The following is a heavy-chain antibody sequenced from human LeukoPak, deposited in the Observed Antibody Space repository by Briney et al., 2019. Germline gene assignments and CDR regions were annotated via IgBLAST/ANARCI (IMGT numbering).Heavy chain of an antibody. CDR3: ARGTSSSWYPFDY. V-gene: IGHV3-23*01. CDR2: ISGSGGST. CDR1: GFTFDDYG. J-gene: IGHJ4*02. D-gene: IGHD6-13*01. Sequence: AGGSLRLSCAASGFTFDDYGMSWVRQAPGKGLEWVSGISGSGGSTYYADSVKGRFTISRDNSKNTLYLQMNSLRAEDTAVYYCARGTSSSWYPFDYWGQGTLVTVSS.